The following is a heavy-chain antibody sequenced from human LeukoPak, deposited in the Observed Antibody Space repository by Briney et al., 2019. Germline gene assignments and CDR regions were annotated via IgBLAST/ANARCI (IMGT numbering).Heavy chain of an antibody. D-gene: IGHD5-18*01. CDR2: IRVKAYGGTT. J-gene: IGHJ3*02. CDR1: GFTYGDYA. Sequence: GGSLRLSCTASGFTYGDYAMSWVRQAPGKGLEWVGFIRVKAYGGTTEYAASVKGRFTISRDDSKSIAYLQMNSLKTEDTAVYYCTRVQEINMWIQLWLPALDAFDIWGQGTMVTVSS. V-gene: IGHV3-49*04. CDR3: TRVQEINMWIQLWLPALDAFDI.